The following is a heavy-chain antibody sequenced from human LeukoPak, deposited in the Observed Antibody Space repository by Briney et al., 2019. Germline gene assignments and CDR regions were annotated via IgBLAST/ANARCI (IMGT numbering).Heavy chain of an antibody. V-gene: IGHV1-2*02. CDR1: GYTFTGYY. D-gene: IGHD2-15*01. J-gene: IGHJ4*02. CDR2: INPNSGGT. CDR3: ARDTYCSGGSCYGVDFDY. Sequence: ASVKVSCKASGYTFTGYYMHWVRQAPGQGLEWMGWINPNSGGTNYAQKFQGRVTMTRDTSISTAYMELSRLRSDDTAVYYCARDTYCSGGSCYGVDFDYWGQGTLVTVSS.